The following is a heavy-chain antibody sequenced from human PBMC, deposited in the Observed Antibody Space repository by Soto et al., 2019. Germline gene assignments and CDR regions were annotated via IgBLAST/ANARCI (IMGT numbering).Heavy chain of an antibody. CDR3: ARDRRNSPDLLDS. Sequence: SETLSLTCSVSGGSIISDEYYWTWIRQPPGGGLEWIGHVYYTGSTSYSPSLKSRLTISVDTYKNQFSLRLNSVSAADTAVYYCARDRRNSPDLLDSWGRGTLVTVSS. CDR1: GGSIISDEYY. V-gene: IGHV4-30-4*01. CDR2: VYYTGST. J-gene: IGHJ4*02.